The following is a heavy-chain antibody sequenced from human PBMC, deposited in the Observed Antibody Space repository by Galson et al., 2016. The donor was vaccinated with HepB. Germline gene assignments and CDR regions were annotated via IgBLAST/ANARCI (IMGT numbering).Heavy chain of an antibody. V-gene: IGHV3-48*02. D-gene: IGHD1-20*01. Sequence: SLRLSCAASGFTFSDYNMKWVRQAPGKGLEWLSYISRSISTTYYADSVKGRFTISRDNAKNSLYLQMNSLRDEDTAVYYCARDGYNWNQPIDFWGQGTLVTVSS. CDR2: ISRSISTT. CDR3: ARDGYNWNQPIDF. J-gene: IGHJ4*02. CDR1: GFTFSDYN.